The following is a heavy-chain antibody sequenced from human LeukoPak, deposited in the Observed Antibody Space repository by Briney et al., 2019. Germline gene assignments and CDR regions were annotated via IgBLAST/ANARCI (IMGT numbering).Heavy chain of an antibody. D-gene: IGHD1-26*01. J-gene: IGHJ4*02. CDR1: GFTFSIYA. CDR3: AKDRDGGTTTRPKGFDY. Sequence: GGSLRPSCAASGFTFSIYAMSWVRQAPGKGLEWVSAISASGGKTYYADCVKGRFTISRDNSKNTLYLQMNSLRVEDTAVYYCAKDRDGGTTTRPKGFDYWGQGTLVTVSS. CDR2: ISASGGKT. V-gene: IGHV3-23*01.